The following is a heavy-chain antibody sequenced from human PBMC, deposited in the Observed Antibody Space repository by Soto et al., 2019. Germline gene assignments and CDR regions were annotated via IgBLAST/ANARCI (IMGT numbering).Heavy chain of an antibody. CDR1: GDSVSSNSAA. D-gene: IGHD6-19*01. CDR2: TYYRSKWYN. Sequence: SHTLSLTCAISGDSVSSNSAAWNWIRQSPSRGLEWLGRTYYRSKWYNDYAVSVKSRITINPDTSKNQFSLQLNSVTPEDTAVYYCAREVVAVAGPYYYYGMDVWGQGTTVTVSS. CDR3: AREVVAVAGPYYYYGMDV. J-gene: IGHJ6*02. V-gene: IGHV6-1*01.